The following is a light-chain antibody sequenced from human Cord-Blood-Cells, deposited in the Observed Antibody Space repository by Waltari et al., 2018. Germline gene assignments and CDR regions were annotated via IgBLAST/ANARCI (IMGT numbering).Light chain of an antibody. CDR3: QQSYSTPHT. Sequence: DIQMTQSPSSLSASAGARVTITCRASQSISSYLNMYQQKPGKAPKLMIYAASSLQSGVPSRFSGSGSGTDFTLTISSLQPEDFATYYCQQSYSTPHTFGQGTKLEIK. V-gene: IGKV1-39*01. CDR2: AAS. CDR1: QSISSY. J-gene: IGKJ2*01.